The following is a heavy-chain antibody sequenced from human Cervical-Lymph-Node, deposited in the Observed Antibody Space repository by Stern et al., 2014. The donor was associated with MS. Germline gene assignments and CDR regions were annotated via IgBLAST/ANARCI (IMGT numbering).Heavy chain of an antibody. CDR1: GYNFINYW. CDR3: ARWSVACDY. CDR2: IYPGDSDI. Sequence: EVKLVESGAELKKPGESLKISCKTSGYNFINYWIAWVRQVPGKGLEWIGLIYPGDSDIRYSPSFQGHVTMSVDKSITTAYLQWNNLRASDTAVYFCARWSVACDYWGQGALITVSS. J-gene: IGHJ4*02. V-gene: IGHV5-51*03.